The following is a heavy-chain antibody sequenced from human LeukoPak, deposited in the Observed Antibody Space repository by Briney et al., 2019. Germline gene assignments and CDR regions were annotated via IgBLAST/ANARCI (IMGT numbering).Heavy chain of an antibody. Sequence: ASVKVSCKASGYTFTSYGISWVRQAPGQGLEWMGWISAYNGNTNYAQKLQGRVTMTTGTSTSTAYMELWSLRSDDTAVYYCARDYDFWSGYPYWGQGTLVTVSS. V-gene: IGHV1-18*01. D-gene: IGHD3-3*01. J-gene: IGHJ4*02. CDR2: ISAYNGNT. CDR1: GYTFTSYG. CDR3: ARDYDFWSGYPY.